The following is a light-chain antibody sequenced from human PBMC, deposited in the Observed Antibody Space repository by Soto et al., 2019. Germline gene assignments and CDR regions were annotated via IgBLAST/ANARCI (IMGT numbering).Light chain of an antibody. Sequence: EIVLTQSPGTLSLSPGERATLSCRAGQSGRSKYLAWYQQKPGQAPRVLIYGVSRRATGIPDRFSGSGSGTDSTLTISRLEPEDFAVYYCQHYGTSPWTFGQGTKV. CDR1: QSGRSKY. CDR2: GVS. CDR3: QHYGTSPWT. J-gene: IGKJ1*01. V-gene: IGKV3-20*01.